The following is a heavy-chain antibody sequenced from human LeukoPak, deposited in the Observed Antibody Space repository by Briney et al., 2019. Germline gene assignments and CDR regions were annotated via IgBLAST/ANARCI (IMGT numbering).Heavy chain of an antibody. CDR3: ARGTKTGYTGYDWNY. CDR1: GGSISSYY. V-gene: IGHV4-59*01. J-gene: IGHJ4*02. D-gene: IGHD5-12*01. Sequence: SETLSLTCTVSGGSISSYYWSWIRQPPGKGLEWIGYIYDIGSTSYNPSLKSRVTISVDTSSNQFSLMLTSVTAADTAVYYRARGTKTGYTGYDWNYWGQGSLVSVSS. CDR2: IYDIGST.